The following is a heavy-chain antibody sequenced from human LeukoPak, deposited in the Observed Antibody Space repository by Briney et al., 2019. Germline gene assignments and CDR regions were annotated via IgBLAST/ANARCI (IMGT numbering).Heavy chain of an antibody. J-gene: IGHJ3*02. CDR2: IYYSGST. Sequence: KASETLSLTCTVSGGSISSSSYYWGWIRQPPGKGLEWIGSIYYSGSTYYNPSLKSRVTISVDTSKNQFSLKLSSVTAADTAVYYCARLGSSGYYGNDAFDIWGQGTMVTVSS. V-gene: IGHV4-39*07. D-gene: IGHD3-22*01. CDR1: GGSISSSSYY. CDR3: ARLGSSGYYGNDAFDI.